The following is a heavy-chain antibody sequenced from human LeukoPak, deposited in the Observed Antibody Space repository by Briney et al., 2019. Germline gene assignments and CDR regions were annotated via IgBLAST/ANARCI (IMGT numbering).Heavy chain of an antibody. CDR3: ARGKWSRIVVVTAQRFYYYMDV. V-gene: IGHV4-34*01. J-gene: IGHJ6*03. CDR1: GGSFSGYY. CDR2: INHSGST. Sequence: SETLSLTCAVYGGSFSGYYWSWIRQPPGKGLEWIGEINHSGSTNYNPSLKSRVTISVDTSKNQFSLKLSSVTAADTAVYYCARGKWSRIVVVTAQRFYYYMDVWGKGTTVTVSS. D-gene: IGHD2-21*02.